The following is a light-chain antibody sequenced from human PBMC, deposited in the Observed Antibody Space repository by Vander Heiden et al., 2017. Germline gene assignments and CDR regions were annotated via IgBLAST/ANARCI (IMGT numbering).Light chain of an antibody. CDR3: QQRGNWPIT. J-gene: IGKJ5*01. V-gene: IGKV3-11*01. Sequence: IVLPQPPATLSLSPGERATLSCRASQSVSSYLAWYQQKPGQAPRLLIHDASNRATGIPARFSGSGSGTDFTLTISSLEPEDFAVYYCQQRGNWPITFGQGTRLEIK. CDR2: DAS. CDR1: QSVSSY.